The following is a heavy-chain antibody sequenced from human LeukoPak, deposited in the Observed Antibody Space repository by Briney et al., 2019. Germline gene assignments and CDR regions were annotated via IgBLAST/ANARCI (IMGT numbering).Heavy chain of an antibody. CDR3: ARSGSSTSCPRDY. J-gene: IGHJ4*02. V-gene: IGHV1-46*01. Sequence: ASVKVSCKASGYTFTNYYMHWVRQAPGQGLEWMGTINPSGSNTSYAQKFQGRVTMTRDTSTSTVYMELSSLRSEDTAVYYCARSGSSTSCPRDYWGQGTLVTVAS. CDR1: GYTFTNYY. D-gene: IGHD2-2*01. CDR2: INPSGSNT.